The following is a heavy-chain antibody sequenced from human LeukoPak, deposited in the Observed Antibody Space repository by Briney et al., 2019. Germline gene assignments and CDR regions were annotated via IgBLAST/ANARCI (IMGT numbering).Heavy chain of an antibody. J-gene: IGHJ4*02. CDR3: ARVGSVRGVIILGYFDY. Sequence: ASVKVSCKASGYTFTSYGISWVRQAPGQGLEWMGWISAYNGNTNYAQKLQGRVTMTTDTSTSTAYMELRSPRSDDTAVYYCARVGSVRGVIILGYFDYWGQGTLVTVSS. CDR1: GYTFTSYG. CDR2: ISAYNGNT. D-gene: IGHD3-10*01. V-gene: IGHV1-18*01.